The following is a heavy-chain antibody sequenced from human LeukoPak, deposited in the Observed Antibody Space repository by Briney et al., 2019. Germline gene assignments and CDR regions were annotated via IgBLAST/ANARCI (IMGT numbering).Heavy chain of an antibody. CDR3: ATMKAVRVNDFWSGYPDY. CDR2: IYHSGTT. J-gene: IGHJ4*02. V-gene: IGHV4-61*01. Sequence: PSETLSLTCTVSGGSIRSTTHYWSWIRQPPGKGLEWIGYIYHSGTTNYNPSLRSRVTISVDTSKNQFSLKLSSVTAADTAEYYCATMKAVRVNDFWSGYPDYWGQGTLVTVSS. D-gene: IGHD3-3*01. CDR1: GGSIRSTTHY.